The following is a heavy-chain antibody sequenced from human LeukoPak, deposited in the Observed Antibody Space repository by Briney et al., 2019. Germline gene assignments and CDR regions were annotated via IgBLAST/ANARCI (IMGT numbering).Heavy chain of an antibody. D-gene: IGHD3-10*01. J-gene: IGHJ4*02. Sequence: SETLSLTCTVSGGSIRSYYWSWIRQPPGKGLEWIGYIYYSGSTNYNPSLKSRVTISVDTSKNQFSLNLSSVTAADTAVYYCARRGDYVVDYWGQGTLVTVSS. CDR3: ARRGDYVVDY. V-gene: IGHV4-59*01. CDR1: GGSIRSYY. CDR2: IYYSGST.